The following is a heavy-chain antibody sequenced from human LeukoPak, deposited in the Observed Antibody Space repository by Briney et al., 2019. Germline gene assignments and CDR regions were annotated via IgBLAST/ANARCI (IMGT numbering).Heavy chain of an antibody. J-gene: IGHJ4*02. CDR1: GGSISSYY. D-gene: IGHD3-16*02. CDR3: ARRSGATLYDY. V-gene: IGHV4-34*01. CDR2: INHSGST. Sequence: SETLSLTCTVSGGSISSYYWSWIRQPPGKGLEWIGEINHSGSTNYNPSLKSRVTISVDTSKNQFSLKLSSVTAADTAVYYCARRSGATLYDYWGQGTLVTVSS.